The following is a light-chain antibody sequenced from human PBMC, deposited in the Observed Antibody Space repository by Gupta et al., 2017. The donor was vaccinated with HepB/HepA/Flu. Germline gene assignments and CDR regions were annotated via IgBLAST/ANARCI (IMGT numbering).Light chain of an antibody. J-gene: IGLJ2*01. V-gene: IGLV2-11*01. CDR3: CSYAGSYTLGV. Sequence: QSALTQPRSVSGSPGQSATISCTGTISDVGGYNYVSWYQQHPGKAPKLMIYDVSKRPSGVPDRFSGSKSGNTASLTISGLQAEDEADYYCCSYAGSYTLGVFGGGTKLTVL. CDR1: ISDVGGYNY. CDR2: DVS.